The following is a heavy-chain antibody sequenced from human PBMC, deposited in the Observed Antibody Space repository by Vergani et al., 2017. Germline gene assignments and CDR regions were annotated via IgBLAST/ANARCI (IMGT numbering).Heavy chain of an antibody. D-gene: IGHD6-19*01. CDR3: AANLQGIAVAGRGVDY. CDR2: INPSGGST. V-gene: IGHV1-46*01. CDR1: GYTFTSYS. J-gene: IGHJ4*02. Sequence: QVQLVQSGAEVKKPGASVKVSCKASGYTFTSYSMHWVRQAPGQGLEWMGIINPSGGSTSYAQKFQGRVTMTRDTSTSTVYMELSSLRSEDTAVYYCAANLQGIAVAGRGVDYWGQGTLVTVSA.